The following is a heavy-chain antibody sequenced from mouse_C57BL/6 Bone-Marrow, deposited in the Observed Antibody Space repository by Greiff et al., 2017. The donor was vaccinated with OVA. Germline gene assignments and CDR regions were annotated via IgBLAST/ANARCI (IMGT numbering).Heavy chain of an antibody. Sequence: QVQLKESGAELVRPGASVKLSCKASGYTFTDYYINWVKQRPGQGLEWIARIYPGSGNTYYNEKFKGKATLTAEKSSSTAYMQLSSLTSEDSAVYFCARYRGSSFYYAMDYWGQGTSVTVSS. V-gene: IGHV1-76*01. CDR3: ARYRGSSFYYAMDY. CDR2: IYPGSGNT. D-gene: IGHD1-1*01. CDR1: GYTFTDYY. J-gene: IGHJ4*01.